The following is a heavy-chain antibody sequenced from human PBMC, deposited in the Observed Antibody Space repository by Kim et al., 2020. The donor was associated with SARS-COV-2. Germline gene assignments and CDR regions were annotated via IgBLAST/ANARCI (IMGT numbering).Heavy chain of an antibody. J-gene: IGHJ6*03. Sequence: GGSLRLSCAASGFTFSSYGMHWVRQAPGKGLEWVAVIWYDGSNKYYADSVKGRFTISRDNSKNTLYLQMNSLRAEDTAVYYCARDRGCSSTSCYNYYYMDVWGKGTTVTVSS. CDR3: ARDRGCSSTSCYNYYYMDV. V-gene: IGHV3-33*01. D-gene: IGHD2-2*02. CDR1: GFTFSSYG. CDR2: IWYDGSNK.